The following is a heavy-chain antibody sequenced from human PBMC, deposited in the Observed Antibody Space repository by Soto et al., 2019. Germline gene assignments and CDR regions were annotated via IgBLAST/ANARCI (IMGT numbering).Heavy chain of an antibody. Sequence: SLRLSCAASGFTFNSYWMHWVRQAPGKGLVWVSRINSDGSSITYADSVKDRFTISRDNAKNTLYLQMNSLRAEDTAVYYCASGYSYERFDYWGQGTLVTVSS. V-gene: IGHV3-74*01. D-gene: IGHD5-18*01. J-gene: IGHJ4*02. CDR1: GFTFNSYW. CDR2: INSDGSSI. CDR3: ASGYSYERFDY.